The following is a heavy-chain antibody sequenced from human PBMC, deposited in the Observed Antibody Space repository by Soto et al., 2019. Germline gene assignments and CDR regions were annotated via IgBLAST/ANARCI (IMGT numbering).Heavy chain of an antibody. CDR2: FDPEDGET. CDR3: ATSAVVPAAMDYYGMDV. J-gene: IGHJ6*01. D-gene: IGHD2-2*01. CDR1: GYSKTEIS. Sequence: WKVSGYSKTEISRHWVRQEKGKGLEWMGGFDPEDGETIYAQKFQGRVTMTEDTSTDTAYMELSSLRSEDTAVYYCATSAVVPAAMDYYGMDVCGQATSV. V-gene: IGHV1-24*01.